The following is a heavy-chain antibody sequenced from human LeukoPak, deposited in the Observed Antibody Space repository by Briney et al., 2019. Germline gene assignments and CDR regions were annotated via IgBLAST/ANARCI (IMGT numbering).Heavy chain of an antibody. Sequence: GGSLRLSCAASGFTFSSYAMSWVRQAPGKGLEWVSTISGSVGSTYYADSVKGRFTISRDNSKNTLYLQMNSLRAEDTALYYCAKVVATIEYFSTGARAPWSPSPQ. CDR3: AKVVATIEYFST. CDR1: GFTFSSYA. J-gene: IGHJ1*01. CDR2: ISGSVGST. V-gene: IGHV3-23*01. D-gene: IGHD5-12*01.